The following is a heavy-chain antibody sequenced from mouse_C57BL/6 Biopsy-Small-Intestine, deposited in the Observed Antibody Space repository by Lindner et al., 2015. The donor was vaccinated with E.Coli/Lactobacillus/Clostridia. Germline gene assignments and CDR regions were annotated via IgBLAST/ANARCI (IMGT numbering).Heavy chain of an antibody. J-gene: IGHJ1*03. V-gene: IGHV5-17*01. CDR1: GFTFSDYG. D-gene: IGHD2-3*01. CDR2: IRSGSNTI. CDR3: ARPDDGDYVSYWYFDV. Sequence: VQLQESGEGLVKPGGSLKLSCAASGFTFSDYGMHWVRQAPEKGLEWVAYIRSGSNTIYYADTVKGQFTISRDNAKNTLFLQMTSLRSEDTAMYYCARPDDGDYVSYWYFDVWGTGTTVTVSS.